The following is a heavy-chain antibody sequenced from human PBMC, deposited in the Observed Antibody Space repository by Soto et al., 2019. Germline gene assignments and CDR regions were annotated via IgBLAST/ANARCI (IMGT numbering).Heavy chain of an antibody. CDR2: VDYSGTA. Sequence: SETLSLTCTVSSGSISVTDVFWGWVRQPPGKGLEWIGNVDYSGTAYFSPSLATRVTFHVDTSKNQFSLTLYSVTAADTAVYYRARITGRHLDYWGQGILVTVSS. CDR3: ARITGRHLDY. V-gene: IGHV4-39*01. CDR1: SGSISVTDVF. D-gene: IGHD1-20*01. J-gene: IGHJ4*02.